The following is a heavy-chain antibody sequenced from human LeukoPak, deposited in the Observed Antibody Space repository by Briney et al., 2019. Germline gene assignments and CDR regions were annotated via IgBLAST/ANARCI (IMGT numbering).Heavy chain of an antibody. CDR3: ARARGGYLQPTNWFDP. CDR2: INPNSGGT. CDR1: GYTFTGYY. D-gene: IGHD1-26*01. V-gene: IGHV1-2*06. Sequence: GASVKVSCKASGYTFTGYYMHWMRQAPGQGLEWMGRINPNSGGTNYAQKFQGRVTMTRDTSISTAYMELSRLRSDDTAVYYCARARGGYLQPTNWFDPWGQGTLVTVSS. J-gene: IGHJ5*02.